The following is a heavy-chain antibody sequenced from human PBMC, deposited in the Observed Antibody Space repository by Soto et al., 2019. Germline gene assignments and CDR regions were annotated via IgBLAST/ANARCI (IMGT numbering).Heavy chain of an antibody. CDR3: TRDLRLDT. Sequence: QVQLQESGPGLVKPLQTLSLTCTVSGTSVSRDGYSWSWIRQRPGKGLEWIGYTYKSGSTYYNPSLTCRVTISVDTSPNQFSLTMVSVTAAYTAVYYCTRDLRLDTWGQGTLVTVSS. CDR2: TYKSGST. D-gene: IGHD3-9*01. CDR1: GTSVSRDGYS. V-gene: IGHV4-31*02. J-gene: IGHJ4*02.